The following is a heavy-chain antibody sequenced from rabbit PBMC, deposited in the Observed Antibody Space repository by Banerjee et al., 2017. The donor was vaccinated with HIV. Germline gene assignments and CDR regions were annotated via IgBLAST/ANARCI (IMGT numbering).Heavy chain of an antibody. CDR3: ARYFWSSGVYAFNL. CDR1: GFDFNMHY. D-gene: IGHD1-1*01. V-gene: IGHV1S47*01. J-gene: IGHJ4*01. Sequence: EESGGDLVQPGESLTLSCKASGFDFNMHYLSWVRQAPGKGLEWIGITYTASGGPDYANWVNGRFTISRSTSLNTVTLQMTSLTAADTATYFCARYFWSSGVYAFNLWGPGTLVTVS. CDR2: TYTASGGP.